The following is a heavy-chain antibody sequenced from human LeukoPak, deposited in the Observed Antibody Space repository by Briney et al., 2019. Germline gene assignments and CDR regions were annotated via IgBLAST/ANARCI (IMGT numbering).Heavy chain of an antibody. V-gene: IGHV4-39*01. CDR2: IYYSGST. CDR1: GGSISSSSYY. CDR3: ARPTYYDFWSGSPFRHDAFDI. D-gene: IGHD3-3*01. J-gene: IGHJ3*02. Sequence: SETLSLTCTVSGGSISSSSYYWGWIRQPPGKGLEWIGSIYYSGSTYYNPSLKSRVTISVDTSKNQFSLKLSSVTAADTAVYYCARPTYYDFWSGSPFRHDAFDIWGQGTMVTVSS.